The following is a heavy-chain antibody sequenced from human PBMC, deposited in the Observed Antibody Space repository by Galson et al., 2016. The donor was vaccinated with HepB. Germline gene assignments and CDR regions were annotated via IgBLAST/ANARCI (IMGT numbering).Heavy chain of an antibody. Sequence: SETLSLTCAISGGSISNAYWWSWLRLPPGKGLEYIGQISPTGATNYNPSCRGRVTISLDSSNSPFTLMITSVSAADTAVYYCAKETDYRHPNWFGPWGQGTLVTVSS. D-gene: IGHD4/OR15-4a*01. CDR3: AKETDYRHPNWFGP. V-gene: IGHV4-4*02. J-gene: IGHJ5*02. CDR2: ISPTGAT. CDR1: GGSISNAYW.